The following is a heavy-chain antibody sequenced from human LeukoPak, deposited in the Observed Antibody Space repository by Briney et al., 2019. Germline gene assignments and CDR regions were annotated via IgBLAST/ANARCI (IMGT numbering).Heavy chain of an antibody. CDR2: ISRDGGST. Sequence: GGSLRLSCAASGCTFDDYAMHWVRQAPGKGLEWVSIISRDGGSTDYVDSVKGRFTISRDNSKNSLYLQMNSLTGEDTALYYCAKDIGRIDYGDHRGVFDYWGQGTLVTVSS. V-gene: IGHV3-43D*04. CDR1: GCTFDDYA. J-gene: IGHJ4*02. D-gene: IGHD4-17*01. CDR3: AKDIGRIDYGDHRGVFDY.